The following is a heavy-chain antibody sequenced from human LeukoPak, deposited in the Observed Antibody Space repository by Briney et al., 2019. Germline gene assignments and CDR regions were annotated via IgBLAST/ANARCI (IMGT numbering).Heavy chain of an antibody. J-gene: IGHJ4*02. CDR3: ARKRSSSSGGPFDY. V-gene: IGHV4-31*03. CDR2: IYYSGST. Sequence: PSETLSLTCTVSGGSISSGGYNWSWIRQHPGKGLEWIGYIYYSGSTYYNPSLKSRVTISVDTSKNQFSLKLSSVTAADTAVYYCARKRSSSSGGPFDYWGQGTLVTVSS. D-gene: IGHD6-6*01. CDR1: GGSISSGGYN.